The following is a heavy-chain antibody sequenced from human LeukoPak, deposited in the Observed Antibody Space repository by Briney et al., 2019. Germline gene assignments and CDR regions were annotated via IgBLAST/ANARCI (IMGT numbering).Heavy chain of an antibody. D-gene: IGHD1-26*01. CDR3: ASFPGTSRFEY. CDR1: GGSISSYY. J-gene: IGHJ4*02. Sequence: SETLSLTCTVSGGSISSYYWSWIRQPPGKGLEWIGYIYYSGSTNYNPSLKSRVTISVDTSKNQLSLRLSSVTAADTAVYYCASFPGTSRFEYWGQGTLVTVSS. V-gene: IGHV4-59*01. CDR2: IYYSGST.